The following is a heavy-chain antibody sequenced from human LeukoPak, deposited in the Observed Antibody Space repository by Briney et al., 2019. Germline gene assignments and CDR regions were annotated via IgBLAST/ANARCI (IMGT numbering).Heavy chain of an antibody. Sequence: SETLSLTCTVSGGSISSYYWSWIRQPAGKGLEWIGRIYASGSTSYNPSLKSRVTMSVGTSRNQFSLKLNSVTAADTAVYYCARATPDTSFRVSAFNIWGQGTMVTVSS. CDR3: ARATPDTSFRVSAFNI. CDR2: IYASGST. V-gene: IGHV4-4*07. D-gene: IGHD2/OR15-2a*01. CDR1: GGSISSYY. J-gene: IGHJ3*02.